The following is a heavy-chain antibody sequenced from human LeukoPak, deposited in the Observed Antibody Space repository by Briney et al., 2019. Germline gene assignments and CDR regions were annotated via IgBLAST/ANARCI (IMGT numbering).Heavy chain of an antibody. J-gene: IGHJ6*03. Sequence: SSVKVSCKASGYTFTGYYMHWVRQAPGQRLEWMGWINPNSGGTNYAQKFQGRVTMTRDTSISTAYMELSRLRSDDTAVYYCARARSYYYYMDVWGKGTTVTVSS. CDR3: ARARSYYYYMDV. V-gene: IGHV1-2*02. CDR2: INPNSGGT. CDR1: GYTFTGYY.